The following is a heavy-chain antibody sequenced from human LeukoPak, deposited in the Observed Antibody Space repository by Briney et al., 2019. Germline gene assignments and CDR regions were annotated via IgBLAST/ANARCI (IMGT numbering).Heavy chain of an antibody. D-gene: IGHD2-2*01. CDR2: VSYRGSA. V-gene: IGHV4-59*12. CDR1: GSSIYDDR. CDR3: GRNFEASSNWYIQY. Sequence: PSETRSLTCSVSGSSIYDDRYSWIRQPPGKGLEWMGFVSYRGSAKYNPSLESRVTLSVDTSKKQISLNLKSVTAADTAVYYCGRNFEASSNWYIQYWGQGSLVTVSS. J-gene: IGHJ1*01.